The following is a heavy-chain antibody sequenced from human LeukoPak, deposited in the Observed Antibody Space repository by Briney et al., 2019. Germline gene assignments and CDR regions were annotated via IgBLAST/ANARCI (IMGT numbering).Heavy chain of an antibody. CDR2: FDPEDGET. Sequence: GTSVKVSCKASGFTFTSSAVHWVRQAPGKGLEWMGGFDPEDGETIYAQKFQGRVTMTEDTSTDTAYMELSSLRSEDTAVYYCATGTTNAFDIWGQGAMVTVSS. CDR1: GFTFTSSA. V-gene: IGHV1-24*01. D-gene: IGHD4-17*01. CDR3: ATGTTNAFDI. J-gene: IGHJ3*02.